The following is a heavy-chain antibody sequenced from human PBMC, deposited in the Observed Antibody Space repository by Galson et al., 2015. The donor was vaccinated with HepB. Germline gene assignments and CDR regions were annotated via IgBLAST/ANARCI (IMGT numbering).Heavy chain of an antibody. CDR3: ARDVGAPAVAKNAWFDP. J-gene: IGHJ5*02. CDR2: IIPVLNLA. V-gene: IGHV1-69*04. Sequence: SVKVSCKASGGTFNNYAISWVRQAPGQGLEWMGRIIPVLNLANYAQKFQDRVTITADKSTSTAYMELSSLRSDDTAVYYCARDVGAPAVAKNAWFDPWGQGTLVTVSS. D-gene: IGHD6-19*01. CDR1: GGTFNNYA.